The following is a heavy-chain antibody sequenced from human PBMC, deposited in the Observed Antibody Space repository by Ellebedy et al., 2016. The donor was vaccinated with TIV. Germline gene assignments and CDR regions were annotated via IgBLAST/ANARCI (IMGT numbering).Heavy chain of an antibody. CDR1: GFLFPAYY. V-gene: IGHV1-2*02. CDR2: INPHSGGT. D-gene: IGHD3-10*01. J-gene: IGHJ4*02. CDR3: LVRGVRDFDH. Sequence: AASVKVSCKASGFLFPAYYMHWVRQAPGQGLEWMGWINPHSGGTNYAQNFQGRVTMTRATSISTAYMELSRLRSDDTAVFYCLVRGVRDFDHWGQGTLVTVSS.